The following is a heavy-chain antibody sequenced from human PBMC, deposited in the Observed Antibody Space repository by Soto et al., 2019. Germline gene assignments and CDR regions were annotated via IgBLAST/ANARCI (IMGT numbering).Heavy chain of an antibody. V-gene: IGHV3-9*01. J-gene: IGHJ4*02. CDR1: GFTFDDYA. Sequence: GGSLRLSCAASGFTFDDYAMHWVRQAPGKGLEWVSGISWNSGSIGYADSVKGRFTISRDNAKNSLYLQMNSLRAEDTALYYCAKDRYEGGALDYWGQGTLVTVSS. D-gene: IGHD2-2*01. CDR3: AKDRYEGGALDY. CDR2: ISWNSGSI.